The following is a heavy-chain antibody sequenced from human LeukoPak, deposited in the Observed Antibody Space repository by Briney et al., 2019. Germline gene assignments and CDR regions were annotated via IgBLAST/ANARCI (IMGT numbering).Heavy chain of an antibody. D-gene: IGHD2-21*02. CDR1: GGSISSYY. CDR3: ASYCGGDCYKLQRNAFDI. CDR2: IYYSGST. V-gene: IGHV4-59*01. Sequence: SETLSLTCTVSGGSISSYYWSWIRQPPGKGLEWIGYIYYSGSTNYNPSLKSRVTISVDTSKNQFSLKLSSVTAADAAVYYCASYCGGDCYKLQRNAFDIWGQGTMVTVSS. J-gene: IGHJ3*02.